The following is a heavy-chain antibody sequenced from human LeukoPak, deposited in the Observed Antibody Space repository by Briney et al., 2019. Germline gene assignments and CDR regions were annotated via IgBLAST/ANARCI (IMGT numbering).Heavy chain of an antibody. CDR2: IYYSGTT. V-gene: IGHV4-59*08. Sequence: KPPETLSLTCTVSGGSISSYYWSWIRQPPGKALEWFGYIYYSGTTNYNPSLKSRVTMSLDTSKNQLSLKLRSVTAADTAVYYCARLHETGLLFDYWGQGTLVTVSS. J-gene: IGHJ4*02. CDR1: GGSISSYY. D-gene: IGHD3-9*01. CDR3: ARLHETGLLFDY.